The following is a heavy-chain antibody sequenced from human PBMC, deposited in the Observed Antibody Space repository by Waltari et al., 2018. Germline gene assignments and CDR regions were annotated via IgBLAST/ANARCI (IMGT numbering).Heavy chain of an antibody. Sequence: QVHLQESGPGLVKPSVTLSVTCTVSGGSISSHFWSWIRQPAGKGLEWIGRIYASGGTNYNPSLKSRVTMSVDTPKNQFSLKLSSVTAADTAVYYCARDRRTSIENYYYYMDVWGKGTTVTISS. CDR3: ARDRRTSIENYYYYMDV. CDR2: IYASGGT. CDR1: GGSISSHF. D-gene: IGHD2-2*01. V-gene: IGHV4-4*07. J-gene: IGHJ6*03.